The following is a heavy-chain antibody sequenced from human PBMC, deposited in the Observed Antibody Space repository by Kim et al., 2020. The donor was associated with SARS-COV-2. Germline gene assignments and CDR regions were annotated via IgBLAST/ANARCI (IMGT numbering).Heavy chain of an antibody. CDR3: ARGIGVRGVTLDY. V-gene: IGHV3-13*01. J-gene: IGHJ4*02. Sequence: YPGSVKGRFTISRENAKNSLYLQMNSLRAGDTAVYYCARGIGVRGVTLDYWGQGTLVTVSS. D-gene: IGHD3-10*01.